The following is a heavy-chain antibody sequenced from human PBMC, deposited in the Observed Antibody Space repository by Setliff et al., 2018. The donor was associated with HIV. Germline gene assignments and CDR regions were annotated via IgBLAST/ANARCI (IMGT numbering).Heavy chain of an antibody. CDR3: ARDPYPYFDYGDWYFDL. V-gene: IGHV3-7*01. Sequence: PGGSLRLSCAASGFTFSTYWMSWVRQAPGKGLEWVANIKQDGSEKFYVDPVKGRFTISRDNAKNSLYLQMNSLRAEDTAVYYCARDPYPYFDYGDWYFDLWGRGTLVTVSS. CDR1: GFTFSTYW. CDR2: IKQDGSEK. D-gene: IGHD4-17*01. J-gene: IGHJ2*01.